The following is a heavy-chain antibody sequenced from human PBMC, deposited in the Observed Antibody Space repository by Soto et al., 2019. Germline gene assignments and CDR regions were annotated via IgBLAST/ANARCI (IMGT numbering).Heavy chain of an antibody. CDR3: ATLYY. J-gene: IGHJ4*02. V-gene: IGHV3-21*04. CDR1: ELTFVGYS. Sequence: VGSLRLPCTALELTFVGYSMNWVRQAPGKGLEWVSSISSSGDYTYYADSVKGRFTISRDNSKNTLHLQMNGLRAEDTAVYYCATLYYWGRGILVTVSP. CDR2: ISSSGDYT.